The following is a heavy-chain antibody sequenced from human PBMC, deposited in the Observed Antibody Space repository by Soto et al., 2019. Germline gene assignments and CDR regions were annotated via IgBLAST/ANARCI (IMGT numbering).Heavy chain of an antibody. J-gene: IGHJ6*02. CDR1: GGSVSSGSYY. CDR3: ARDRDCDFWSCGYYYYGMDV. CDR2: IYYSGST. D-gene: IGHD3-3*01. V-gene: IGHV4-61*01. Sequence: SETLSLTCTVSGGSVSSGSYYWSWIRQPPGKGLEWIGYIYYSGSTNYNPPLKSRVTISVDTSKNQFSLKLSSVTAADTAVYYCARDRDCDFWSCGYYYYGMDVWGQGTTVTVSS.